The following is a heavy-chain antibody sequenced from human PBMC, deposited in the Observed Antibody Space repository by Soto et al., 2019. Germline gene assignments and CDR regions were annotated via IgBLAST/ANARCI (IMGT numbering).Heavy chain of an antibody. V-gene: IGHV4-31*03. CDR1: GGSISSGGYY. D-gene: IGHD3-10*01. CDR2: IYYSGST. CDR3: ARVSLWFGESRHDNWFDP. Sequence: QVQLQESGPGLVKPSQTLSLTCTVSGGSISSGGYYWSWIRQHPGKGLEWIGYIYYSGSTYYNPFLKYRVTISVDTSKYHFSLKLSSVTAADTAVYYCARVSLWFGESRHDNWFDPWGQGTLVTVSS. J-gene: IGHJ5*02.